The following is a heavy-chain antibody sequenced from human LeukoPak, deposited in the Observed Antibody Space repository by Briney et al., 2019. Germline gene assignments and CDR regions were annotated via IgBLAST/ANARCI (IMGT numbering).Heavy chain of an antibody. CDR1: VYTFTSYY. CDR2: INPSGGST. V-gene: IGHV1-46*01. D-gene: IGHD5-12*01. J-gene: IGHJ4*02. CDR3: ARDPQWLRMFDY. Sequence: ASVTVSCKASVYTFTSYYMHWVRQAPGQGLEWMGIINPSGGSTSYAQKFQGRVTMTRDTSTSTVYMELSSLRSEDTAVYYCARDPQWLRMFDYWGQGTLVTVSS.